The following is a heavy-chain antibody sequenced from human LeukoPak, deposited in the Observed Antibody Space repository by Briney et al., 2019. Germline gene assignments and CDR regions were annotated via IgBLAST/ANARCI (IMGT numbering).Heavy chain of an antibody. D-gene: IGHD3-3*01. CDR3: TRGFFGVRERADYYFYYMDV. J-gene: IGHJ6*03. Sequence: GGSLRLSCAASGFSFSSYGMNWVRQAPGMGLEWLSFISSSDNAIYYADSVKGRFTISRDNSINSLFLQMNSLRAEDTAVYYCTRGFFGVRERADYYFYYMDVWGTGTTVTVSS. CDR2: ISSSDNAI. V-gene: IGHV3-48*04. CDR1: GFSFSSYG.